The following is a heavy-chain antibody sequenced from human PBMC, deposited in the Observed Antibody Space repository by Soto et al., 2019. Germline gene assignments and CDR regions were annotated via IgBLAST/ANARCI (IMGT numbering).Heavy chain of an antibody. D-gene: IGHD2-15*01. Sequence: SVKVSCKGSGYTFTSYDINWVRQATGQGLEWMGWMNPNSGNTGYAQKFQGRVTMTRNTSISTAYMELSSLRSEDTAVYYCARAHTTLGYCSGGSCYPPLNYSGMDVWGQGTMVTVSS. J-gene: IGHJ6*02. CDR2: MNPNSGNT. V-gene: IGHV1-8*01. CDR3: ARAHTTLGYCSGGSCYPPLNYSGMDV. CDR1: GYTFTSYD.